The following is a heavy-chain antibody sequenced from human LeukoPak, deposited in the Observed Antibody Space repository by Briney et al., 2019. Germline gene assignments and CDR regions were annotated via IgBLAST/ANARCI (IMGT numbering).Heavy chain of an antibody. CDR2: FDPEDGET. CDR1: RYTLTELS. V-gene: IGHV1-24*01. Sequence: ASVKVSCKVSRYTLTELSMHWVRQAPGKGLEWMGGFDPEDGETIYAQKFQGRVTMTEDTSTDTAYMELSSLRSEDTAVYYCATASRDSYYYYYYYMDVWGKGTTVTVSS. J-gene: IGHJ6*03. D-gene: IGHD2-21*01. CDR3: ATASRDSYYYYYYYMDV.